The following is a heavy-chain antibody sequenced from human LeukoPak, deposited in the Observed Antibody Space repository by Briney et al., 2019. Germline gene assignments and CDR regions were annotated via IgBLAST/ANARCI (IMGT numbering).Heavy chain of an antibody. D-gene: IGHD3-22*01. CDR2: ISYDGSNK. J-gene: IGHJ4*02. CDR3: AREYDSSRSYFDY. CDR1: GFTFSSYA. Sequence: GGSLRLSCAASGFTFSSYAMHWVRQAPGKGLEWVAVISYDGSNKYYADSVKGRFTISRDNSKNTLYLQMNSLRAEDTAVYYCAREYDSSRSYFDYWGQGTLATVSS. V-gene: IGHV3-30-3*01.